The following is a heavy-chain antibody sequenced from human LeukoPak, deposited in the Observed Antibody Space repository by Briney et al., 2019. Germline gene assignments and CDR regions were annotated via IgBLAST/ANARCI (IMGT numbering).Heavy chain of an antibody. Sequence: PGGSLRLSCAASGFTFSSYWMHWVRQAPGKGLVWVSRINSDGSSTSYADSVKGRFTISRDNAKNTLYLQMNSLRAEDTAVYYCARDDNYYDSSSYYDYWGQGTLVTVSS. D-gene: IGHD3-22*01. J-gene: IGHJ4*02. CDR3: ARDDNYYDSSSYYDY. CDR2: INSDGSST. V-gene: IGHV3-74*01. CDR1: GFTFSSYW.